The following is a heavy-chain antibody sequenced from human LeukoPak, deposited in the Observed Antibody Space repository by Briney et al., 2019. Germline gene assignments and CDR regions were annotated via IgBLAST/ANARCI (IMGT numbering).Heavy chain of an antibody. J-gene: IGHJ4*02. Sequence: ASVKVSCKASGYTFTSYAMNWVRQAPGQGLEWTGWINTNTGNPTYAQGFTGRFVFSLDTSVSTAYLQISSLKAEDTAVYYCARSTYYDFWSGYYLGLNWGQGTLVTVSS. CDR2: INTNTGNP. D-gene: IGHD3-3*01. CDR1: GYTFTSYA. CDR3: ARSTYYDFWSGYYLGLN. V-gene: IGHV7-4-1*02.